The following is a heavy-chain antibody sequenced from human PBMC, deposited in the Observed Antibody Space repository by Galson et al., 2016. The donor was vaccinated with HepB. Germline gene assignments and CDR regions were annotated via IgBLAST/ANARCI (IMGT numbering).Heavy chain of an antibody. CDR1: GYSFTSSW. CDR2: IYPGDSDT. D-gene: IGHD2-2*01. CDR3: ARQPAAMKYYYFSMDV. Sequence: QSGAEVKKPGESLKIPCKGSGYSFTSSWIGWVRQMPGKGLEWMGIIYPGDSDTRYSPSFQGQVTISADKSISTAYLQWNSLKASDTAMYYCARQPAAMKYYYFSMDVWGQGTTVTVSS. V-gene: IGHV5-51*01. J-gene: IGHJ6*02.